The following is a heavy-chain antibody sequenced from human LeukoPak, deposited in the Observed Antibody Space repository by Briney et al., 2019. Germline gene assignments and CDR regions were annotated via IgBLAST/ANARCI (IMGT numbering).Heavy chain of an antibody. J-gene: IGHJ5*02. CDR1: GYTFTGYY. CDR3: ARPRGPLYSGRRQGNELNWFDP. CDR2: INPNSGGT. Sequence: ASVKVSCKASGYTFTGYYMHWVRQAPGQGLEWMGWINPNSGGTNYAQKFQGRVTMTRDTSISTAYMELSRLRSDDTAVYYCARPRGPLYSGRRQGNELNWFDPWGQGTLVTVSS. D-gene: IGHD1-26*01. V-gene: IGHV1-2*02.